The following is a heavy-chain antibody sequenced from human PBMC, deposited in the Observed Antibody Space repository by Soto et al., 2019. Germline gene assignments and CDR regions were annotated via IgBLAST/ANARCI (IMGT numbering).Heavy chain of an antibody. CDR2: ISAYNGNT. J-gene: IGHJ6*02. Sequence: ASVKVSCKASGYTFTSYGISWVLQAPGQGLEWMGWISAYNGNTNYAQKLQGRVTMTTDTSTSTAYMELRSLRSDDTAVYYCARDGLNGDYERDYYYYYGMDVWGQGTTVTVSS. V-gene: IGHV1-18*01. CDR3: ARDGLNGDYERDYYYYYGMDV. CDR1: GYTFTSYG. D-gene: IGHD4-17*01.